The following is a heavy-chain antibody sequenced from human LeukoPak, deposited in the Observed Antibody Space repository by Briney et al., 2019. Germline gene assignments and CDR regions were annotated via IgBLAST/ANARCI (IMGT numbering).Heavy chain of an antibody. CDR3: ARGHYGLDY. CDR1: GFTFSDHY. J-gene: IGHJ4*02. CDR2: INTIGSSI. V-gene: IGHV3-11*04. Sequence: PGGSLRLSCAASGFTFSDHYLSWIRQAPGKGLEWVSYINTIGSSIYYADSVKGRFTISRDNAKNSLYLQMNSLRAEDTAVYYCARGHYGLDYWGQGTLVTVSS. D-gene: IGHD4-17*01.